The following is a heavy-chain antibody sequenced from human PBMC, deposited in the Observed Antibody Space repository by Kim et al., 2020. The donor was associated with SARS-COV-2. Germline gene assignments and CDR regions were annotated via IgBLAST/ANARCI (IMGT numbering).Heavy chain of an antibody. Sequence: YYADSVKGRFTISRDNSKNTLYLQMNSLRAEDTAVYYCAREFFMGYYFDYWGQGTLVTVSS. V-gene: IGHV3-53*01. CDR3: AREFFMGYYFDY. J-gene: IGHJ4*02. D-gene: IGHD3-10*01.